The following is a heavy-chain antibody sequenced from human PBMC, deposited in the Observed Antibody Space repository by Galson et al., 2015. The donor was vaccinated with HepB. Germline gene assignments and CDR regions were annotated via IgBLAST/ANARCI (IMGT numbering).Heavy chain of an antibody. J-gene: IGHJ6*02. V-gene: IGHV3-30*19. CDR1: GFTFSNYG. Sequence: SLRLSCAVSGFTFSNYGMYWVRQAPGKGLEWMAVISYDGSYQYYADSVKGRFTISRDNSKNTLYLQMNSLGGEDTAVYFCAREVTLTSSWYYYGMDVWGHGTTVIVSS. CDR2: ISYDGSYQ. D-gene: IGHD6-13*01. CDR3: AREVTLTSSWYYYGMDV.